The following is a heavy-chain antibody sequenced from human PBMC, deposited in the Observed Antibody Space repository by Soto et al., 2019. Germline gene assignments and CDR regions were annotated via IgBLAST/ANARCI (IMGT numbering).Heavy chain of an antibody. D-gene: IGHD2-2*01. V-gene: IGHV4-31*03. Sequence: PSETLSLTCSVSVGAISSGGYYWSWLRQFPGKGLEWIGYIYYSGSTYYSPSLKSRVTISVDTSKNQFSLKLSSVTAADTAVYYCARDSYYCSSTSCYPLAWFDPWGQGTLVTVS. CDR1: VGAISSGGYY. CDR3: ARDSYYCSSTSCYPLAWFDP. CDR2: IYYSGST. J-gene: IGHJ5*02.